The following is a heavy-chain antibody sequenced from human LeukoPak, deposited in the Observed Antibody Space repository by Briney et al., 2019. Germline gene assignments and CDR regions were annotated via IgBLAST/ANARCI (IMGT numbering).Heavy chain of an antibody. D-gene: IGHD4-17*01. V-gene: IGHV1-46*01. CDR3: ARETTVTYYYYYMDV. CDR1: GYTFTSYY. Sequence: ASVKVSCKASGYTFTSYYMHWVRQAPGQGLEWMGIINPSGGSTSYAQKFQGRVTMTRDTSTSTVYMELSSLRSEDTAVYYCARETTVTYYYYYMDVWGKGTTVTVSS. CDR2: INPSGGST. J-gene: IGHJ6*03.